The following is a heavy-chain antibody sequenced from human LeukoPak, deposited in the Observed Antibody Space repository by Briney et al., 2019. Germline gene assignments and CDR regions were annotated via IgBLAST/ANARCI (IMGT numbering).Heavy chain of an antibody. CDR2: IIPIFGTA. CDR3: ARDHDAVAGTLAY. Sequence: SVKVSCTASGGTFSSYAISWVRQAPGQGLEWMGGIIPIFGTANYAQKFQGRVTITADESTSTAYMELSSLRSEDTAVYYCARDHDAVAGTLAYWGQGTLVTVSS. V-gene: IGHV1-69*13. CDR1: GGTFSSYA. D-gene: IGHD6-19*01. J-gene: IGHJ4*02.